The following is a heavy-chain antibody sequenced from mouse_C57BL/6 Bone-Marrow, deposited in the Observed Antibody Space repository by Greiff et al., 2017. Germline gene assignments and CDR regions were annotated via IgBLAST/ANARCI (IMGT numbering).Heavy chain of an antibody. D-gene: IGHD2-4*01. CDR2: MHPNGGSP. CDR3: ARSYDYDDYTMDY. Sequence: VKLQQPGAELVKPGASVKLSCKASGYTFTNYWMHWVKQRPGQGLEWIGMMHPNGGSPDYNEKFKSEATLRVDKSSRTAYMELSSLTSEDSAVYYCARSYDYDDYTMDYWGQGTSVTVSS. CDR1: GYTFTNYW. V-gene: IGHV1-64*01. J-gene: IGHJ4*01.